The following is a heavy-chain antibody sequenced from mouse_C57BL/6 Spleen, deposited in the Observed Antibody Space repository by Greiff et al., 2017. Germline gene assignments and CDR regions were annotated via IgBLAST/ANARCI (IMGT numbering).Heavy chain of an antibody. J-gene: IGHJ1*03. CDR1: GYTFTSYW. CDR3: ATITTARSYWYFDV. CDR2: INPSNGGT. V-gene: IGHV1-53*01. Sequence: QVQLQQPGTELVKPGASVKLSCKASGYTFTSYWMHWVKQRPGQGLEWIGNINPSNGGTNYNEKFKSKATLTVDKSSSTAYMQLSSLTSEDSSVYYCATITTARSYWYFDVWGTGTTVTVSS. D-gene: IGHD1-1*01.